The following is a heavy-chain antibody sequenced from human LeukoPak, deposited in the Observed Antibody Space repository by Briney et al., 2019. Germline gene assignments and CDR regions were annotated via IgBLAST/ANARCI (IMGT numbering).Heavy chain of an antibody. CDR3: ARGVGYSGYDSHHMDV. CDR1: GYTLTCYY. Sequence: SSVTVSCKASGYTLTCYYMHWARQAPAQGLEWMGMINPNTDGTNYAEKFQGRVTMTRETSINTACMELSRLRSEDTAVYYCARGVGYSGYDSHHMDVWGEGTTVTVSS. V-gene: IGHV1-2*02. CDR2: INPNTDGT. D-gene: IGHD5-12*01. J-gene: IGHJ6*04.